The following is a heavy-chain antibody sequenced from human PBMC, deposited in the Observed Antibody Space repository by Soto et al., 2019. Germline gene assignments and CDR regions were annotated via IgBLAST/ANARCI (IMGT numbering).Heavy chain of an antibody. V-gene: IGHV1-69*01. D-gene: IGHD2-2*01. J-gene: IGHJ5*02. CDR1: GGTFSSYA. Sequence: QVQLVQSGAEVKKPGSSVKVSCKASGGTFSSYAISWVRQAPGQGLEWMGGIIPIFGTANYAQKFQGRVTITADESTSPADMELSSLRSDDTAGYYCARAPPSSYQLLPSWFDPWGQGTLVTVSS. CDR2: IIPIFGTA. CDR3: ARAPPSSYQLLPSWFDP.